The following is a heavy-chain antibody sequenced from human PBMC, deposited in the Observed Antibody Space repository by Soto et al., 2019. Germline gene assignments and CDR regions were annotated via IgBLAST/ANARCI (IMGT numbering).Heavy chain of an antibody. CDR1: GGSISSANW. V-gene: IGHV4-4*02. J-gene: IGHJ6*02. Sequence: ESLCRTCAVSGGSISSANWWTWGRQPPGKGLEWIAEIYHGGSTSYNPSLKSRVTLSLDKFKNHFSLNLTSVTAADTAVYYCARLSFSYGVDVWGQGTKVTVYS. CDR3: ARLSFSYGVDV. CDR2: IYHGGST.